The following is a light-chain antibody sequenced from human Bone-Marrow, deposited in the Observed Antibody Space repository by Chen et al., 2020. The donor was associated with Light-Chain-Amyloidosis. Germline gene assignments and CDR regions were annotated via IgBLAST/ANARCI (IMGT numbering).Light chain of an antibody. CDR3: SSYTITPTLV. CDR1: SSDVGGDTH. V-gene: IGLV2-14*01. CDR2: EVT. Sequence: QSALTQPASVSGSPGQSITISCTVTSSDVGGDTHVSWYQQHPDKAPKLMIYEVTNRPSWVPDRFAGSKSDNTASLTISGRQTYDEAYYFCSSYTITPTLVFGRGTRVTVL. J-gene: IGLJ1*01.